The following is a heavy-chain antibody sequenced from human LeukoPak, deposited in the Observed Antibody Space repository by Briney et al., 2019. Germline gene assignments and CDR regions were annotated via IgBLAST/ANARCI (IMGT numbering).Heavy chain of an antibody. D-gene: IGHD4-17*01. CDR1: GFTFSSYG. CDR3: AKDNYDYGDYDGGDY. Sequence: GGSLRLSCVASGFTFSSYGMHWVRQPPGKGLEWVAFIRYDGSNKYYADSVKGRFTISRDNSRDTLHLQMNSLRAEDTAVYYCAKDNYDYGDYDGGDYWGQGTLVTASS. V-gene: IGHV3-30*02. CDR2: IRYDGSNK. J-gene: IGHJ4*02.